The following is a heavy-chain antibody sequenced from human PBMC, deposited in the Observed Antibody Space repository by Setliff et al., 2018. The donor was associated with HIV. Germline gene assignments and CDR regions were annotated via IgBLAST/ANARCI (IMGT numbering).Heavy chain of an antibody. CDR3: TTDEAIEGALTYFDL. J-gene: IGHJ2*01. V-gene: IGHV3-30-3*01. D-gene: IGHD1-26*01. Sequence: PRLSCAASGFTFSSYAMHWVRQAPGKGLEWVAVISYDGSNKYYADSVKGRFTISRDNSKNTLYLQMNSLRAEDTAVYYCTTDEAIEGALTYFDLWGRGTLVTVS. CDR1: GFTFSSYA. CDR2: ISYDGSNK.